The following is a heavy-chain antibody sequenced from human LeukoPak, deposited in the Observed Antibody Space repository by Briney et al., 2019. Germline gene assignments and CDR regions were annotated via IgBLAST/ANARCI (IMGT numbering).Heavy chain of an antibody. CDR1: GFTFSSYA. CDR3: AKSPSSYYYYYMDV. V-gene: IGHV3-23*01. Sequence: AVSLRLSCAASGFTFSSYAMSWVRQAPGKGLEWVSAISGSGGSTYYADSVKGRFTISRDNSKNTLYLQMKSLSAEDTAVYYCAKSPSSYYYYYMDVWGKGTTVTVSS. CDR2: ISGSGGST. J-gene: IGHJ6*03.